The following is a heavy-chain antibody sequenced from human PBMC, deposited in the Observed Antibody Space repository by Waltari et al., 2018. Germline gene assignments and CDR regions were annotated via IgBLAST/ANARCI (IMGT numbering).Heavy chain of an antibody. CDR1: GYNFATYW. V-gene: IGHV5-51*01. Sequence: EVQLVQSGAEVKKPGESLKISCKGSGYNFATYWIGWVRQMPGKGLEWMGVIYPGDSGTRYSPSFQGPVTISADKSISTAYLQWSSLKASDTAMYYCARQRRALAVPATGYYYYMDVWGKGTTVTVSS. CDR2: IYPGDSGT. CDR3: ARQRRALAVPATGYYYYMDV. J-gene: IGHJ6*03. D-gene: IGHD6-19*01.